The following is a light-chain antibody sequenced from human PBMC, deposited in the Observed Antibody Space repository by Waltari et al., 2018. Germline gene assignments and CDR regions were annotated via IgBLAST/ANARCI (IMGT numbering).Light chain of an antibody. CDR1: SSDIGSYNV. CDR3: SSYAGSVV. J-gene: IGLJ3*02. CDR2: GVN. V-gene: IGLV2-23*02. Sequence: QSALTQPASVSGSRGQSITISCTGSSSDIGSYNVVSWYQHHPGKAPKLLIYGVNNRPSGVSNRVSGSKAVNTASLTISGLQAEDEADYYCSSYAGSVVFGGGTKLTVL.